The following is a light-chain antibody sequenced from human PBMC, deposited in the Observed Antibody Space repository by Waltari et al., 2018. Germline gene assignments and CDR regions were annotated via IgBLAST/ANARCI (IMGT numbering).Light chain of an antibody. CDR3: GTWHSNSKTHV. Sequence: QPVLTQPSSHSASSGASVRLTCMLTSGSRVGDLWISWSQQKPGNPARYLLYYHSDSNKAQGPGAPRRFSGSKNSSANPGILLTAALHPEGDADYYFGTWHSNSKTHVFCSGSKVTVL. V-gene: IGLV5-52*01. J-gene: IGLJ6*01. CDR2: YHSDSNK. CDR1: SGSRVGDLW.